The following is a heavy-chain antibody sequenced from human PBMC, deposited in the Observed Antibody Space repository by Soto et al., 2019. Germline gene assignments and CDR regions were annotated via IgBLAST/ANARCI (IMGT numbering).Heavy chain of an antibody. V-gene: IGHV5-51*01. CDR2: IYPGDSDT. D-gene: IGHD3-10*01. J-gene: IGHJ5*02. Sequence: PGESLKISCKGSGYSFTSYWIGWVRQMPGKGLEWMGIIYPGDSDTRYSPSFQGQVTISADKSISTAYLQWSSLKASDTAMYYCARGTLYYYGSGSYNWFDPWGQGTLVTVSS. CDR1: GYSFTSYW. CDR3: ARGTLYYYGSGSYNWFDP.